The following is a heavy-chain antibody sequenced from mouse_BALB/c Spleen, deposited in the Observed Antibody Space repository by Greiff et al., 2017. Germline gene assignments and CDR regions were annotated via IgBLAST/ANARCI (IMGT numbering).Heavy chain of an antibody. Sequence: EVQLLESGGGLVQPGGSLKLSCAASGFTFSSYTMYWVRQTPEQRLEWVAYISNGGGSTYYPDTVKGRFTISRDNAKNTLYLQRSSLKSEDAAMYYCAGHDSSGAWFAYWGQGTLVTVSA. V-gene: IGHV5-12-2*01. CDR2: ISNGGGST. J-gene: IGHJ3*01. CDR1: GFTFSSYT. CDR3: AGHDSSGAWFAY. D-gene: IGHD3-2*01.